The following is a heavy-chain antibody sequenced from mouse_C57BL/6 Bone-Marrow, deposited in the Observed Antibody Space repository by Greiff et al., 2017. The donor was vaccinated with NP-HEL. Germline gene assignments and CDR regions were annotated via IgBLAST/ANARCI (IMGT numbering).Heavy chain of an antibody. V-gene: IGHV1-81*01. CDR2: IYPRSGNT. J-gene: IGHJ3*01. Sequence: QVQLQQSGAELARPGASVKLSCKASGYTFTSYGISWVKQRTGQGLEWIGEIYPRSGNTYYNEKFKGKATLTADTSSNTAYLQLSSLTSEDTAVYYCTRRPAWFAYWGQGTLVTVSA. CDR1: GYTFTSYG. CDR3: TRRPAWFAY.